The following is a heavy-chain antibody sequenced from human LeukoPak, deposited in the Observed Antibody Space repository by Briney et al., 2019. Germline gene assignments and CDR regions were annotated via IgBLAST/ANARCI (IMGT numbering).Heavy chain of an antibody. CDR3: ARDGSAGYYYGMDV. V-gene: IGHV3-33*01. D-gene: IGHD1-26*01. CDR2: IWYDGSNK. Sequence: PSGRSLRLSCAASGFTFSSYGMHWVRQAPGKGLEWVAVIWYDGSNKYYADSVKGRFTISRDNSKNTLYLQMNSLRAEDTAFYYCARDGSAGYYYGMDVWGQGTTVTVSS. J-gene: IGHJ6*02. CDR1: GFTFSSYG.